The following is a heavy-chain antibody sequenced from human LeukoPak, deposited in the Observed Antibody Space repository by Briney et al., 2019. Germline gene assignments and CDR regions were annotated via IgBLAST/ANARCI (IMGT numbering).Heavy chain of an antibody. CDR3: ASRGLVLGSHHAFDI. CDR1: GYTFTNYG. CDR2: ISGYNGNT. J-gene: IGHJ3*02. Sequence: ASVKVSCKASGYTFTNYGISWVRQAPGQGLEWMGWISGYNGNTNYAQKLQGRVTMTTDTPTSTAYMELRSLRSDDTAVYYCASRGLVLGSHHAFDIWGQGTMVTVSS. D-gene: IGHD1-26*01. V-gene: IGHV1-18*01.